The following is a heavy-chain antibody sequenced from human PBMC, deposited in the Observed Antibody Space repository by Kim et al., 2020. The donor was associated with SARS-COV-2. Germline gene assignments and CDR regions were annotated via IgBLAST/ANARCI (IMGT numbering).Heavy chain of an antibody. J-gene: IGHJ4*02. Sequence: GGSLRLSCAGSGFTFNTFWMHWVRQAPGKGLVWVSRIDYYGSRFDYADSVKGRFTISRDNAKNTLYMQMNNLRAEDTAVYYCARGDEYNTFDHWGQGTLVTVSS. CDR3: ARGDEYNTFDH. V-gene: IGHV3-74*01. D-gene: IGHD1-1*01. CDR2: IDYYGSRF. CDR1: GFTFNTFW.